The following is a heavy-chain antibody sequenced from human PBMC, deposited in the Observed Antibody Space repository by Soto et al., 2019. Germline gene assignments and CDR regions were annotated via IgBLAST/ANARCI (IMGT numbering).Heavy chain of an antibody. V-gene: IGHV3-11*01. D-gene: IGHD1-26*01. CDR3: ARDSGIYYFDY. CDR2: TNTGGSTT. Sequence: PGGSLRLSCAASGFSFSDYYMNWIRQAPGKGLEWVSYTNTGGSTTYYADSVKSRFTISRDNAKNALFLQMNSLRAEDTAVYYCARDSGIYYFDYWGQGILVTVSS. CDR1: GFSFSDYY. J-gene: IGHJ4*02.